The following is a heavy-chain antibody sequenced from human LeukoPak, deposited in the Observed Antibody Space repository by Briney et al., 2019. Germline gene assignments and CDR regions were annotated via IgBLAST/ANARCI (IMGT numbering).Heavy chain of an antibody. J-gene: IGHJ6*03. CDR3: ARVGAAAGKNYYYYYMDV. D-gene: IGHD6-13*01. CDR2: IYTSGST. Sequence: SETLSLTCTASGCSISSYNLSWIRQPAGKGLEWIGRIYTSGSTNYNPSLKSRFTVSVDKSKNQLSLKLNSVTAADTAVYYCARVGAAAGKNYYYYYMDVWGKGTTVTVSS. CDR1: GCSISSYN. V-gene: IGHV4-4*07.